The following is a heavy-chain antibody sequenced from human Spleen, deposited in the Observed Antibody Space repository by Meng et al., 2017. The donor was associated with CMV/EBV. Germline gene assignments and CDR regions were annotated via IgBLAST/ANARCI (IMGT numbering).Heavy chain of an antibody. V-gene: IGHV4-39*07. J-gene: IGHJ6*02. D-gene: IGHD2-2*02. CDR2: IYYSGTT. CDR3: ARYQLLYRRGMDV. Sequence: SETLSLTCTVSGGSISNSSYYWGWFRQSPGKGLEWIGSIYYSGTTYYNPSLKSRVTISVDTSKNQFSLKLSSVTAADTAVYYCARYQLLYRRGMDVWGQGTTVTVSS. CDR1: GGSISNSSYY.